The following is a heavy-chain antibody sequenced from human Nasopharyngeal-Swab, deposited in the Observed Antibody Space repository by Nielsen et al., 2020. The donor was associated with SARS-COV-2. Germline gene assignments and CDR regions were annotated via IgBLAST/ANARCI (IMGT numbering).Heavy chain of an antibody. CDR1: GGSFSGYY. CDR3: ARMTYDSSGYTPPSLDY. V-gene: IGHV4-34*01. Sequence: SETLSLTCAVYGGSFSGYYWNWIRQSPGKGLEWIGEINHSGSTNYNPSLKSRVTISVDTSKNQFSLKLSSVTAADTAVYYCARMTYDSSGYTPPSLDYWGQGTLVTVSS. CDR2: INHSGST. J-gene: IGHJ4*02. D-gene: IGHD3-22*01.